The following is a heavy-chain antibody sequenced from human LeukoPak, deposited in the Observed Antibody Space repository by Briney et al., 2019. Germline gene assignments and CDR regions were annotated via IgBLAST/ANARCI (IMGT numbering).Heavy chain of an antibody. D-gene: IGHD3-10*01. V-gene: IGHV3-22*01. CDR2: TKNETTRGIT. Sequence: GGSLDSPVQPLDPPSVNYCMQWICRAPGKGLGWVNFTKNETTRGITEYAASVKGRSTISRDASKSIADLQMNSLKTEDTAVYYYTRGWAGELLDGWGQGTLVTVSS. CDR1: DPPSVNYC. J-gene: IGHJ4*02. CDR3: TRGWAGELLDG.